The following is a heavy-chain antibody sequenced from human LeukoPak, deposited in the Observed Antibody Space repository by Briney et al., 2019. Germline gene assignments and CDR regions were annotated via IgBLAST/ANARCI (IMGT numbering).Heavy chain of an antibody. Sequence: GGSLRLSCAASGFTFSSYWMSWVRQAPGKGREWVANIKQDGSEKYYVDSVKGRFTISRDNAKNSLYLQMNSLRAEDTAVYYCARDGGYDFWSGYLFGDYWGQGTLVTVSS. D-gene: IGHD3-3*01. V-gene: IGHV3-7*01. CDR3: ARDGGYDFWSGYLFGDY. CDR1: GFTFSSYW. CDR2: IKQDGSEK. J-gene: IGHJ4*02.